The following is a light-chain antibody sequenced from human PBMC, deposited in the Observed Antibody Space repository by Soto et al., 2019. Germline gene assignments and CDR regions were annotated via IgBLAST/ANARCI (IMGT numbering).Light chain of an antibody. J-gene: IGKJ2*01. V-gene: IGKV1-39*01. CDR3: QQSYNTPRT. CDR1: QSVSNY. CDR2: GAS. Sequence: DLQMTQSPSSLSASVGDRVTITCRASQSVSNYLNWYQQKPGTAPKLLIYGASTLQSGVPSRFSGSGSGTSFTLTISSLQPEDFAIYYCQQSYNTPRTFGQGTKVETK.